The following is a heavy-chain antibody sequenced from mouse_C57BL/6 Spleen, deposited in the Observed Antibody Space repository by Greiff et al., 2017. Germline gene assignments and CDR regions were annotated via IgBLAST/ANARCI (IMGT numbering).Heavy chain of an antibody. CDR3: ARGYYGSSLDY. J-gene: IGHJ2*01. CDR2: IDPSDSYT. Sequence: VQLQQPGAELVMPGASVKLSCKASGYTFTSYWMHWVKQRTGQGLEWIGEIDPSDSYTNYNQKFKGKSTLTVDKSSSTAYMQLSSLTSEDSAVYYCARGYYGSSLDYWGQGTTLTVSS. CDR1: GYTFTSYW. D-gene: IGHD1-1*01. V-gene: IGHV1-69*01.